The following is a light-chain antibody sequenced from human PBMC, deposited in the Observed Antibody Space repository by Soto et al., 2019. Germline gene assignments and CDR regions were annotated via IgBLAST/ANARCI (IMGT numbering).Light chain of an antibody. J-gene: IGLJ1*01. CDR1: SSDVGGYNY. CDR3: LSKTSTISYV. CDR2: EVS. Sequence: QSGLTQPASLSGSPGQSITISCTGTSSDVGGYNYVSWYQQHPGKVPKLLIHEVSNRPSGVSNRFSGSKSGNTASLTISGLQAEDEADYYCLSKTSTISYVFGTGTKVTVL. V-gene: IGLV2-14*01.